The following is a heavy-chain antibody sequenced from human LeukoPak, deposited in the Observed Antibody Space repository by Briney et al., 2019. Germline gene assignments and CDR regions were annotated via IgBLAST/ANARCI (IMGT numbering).Heavy chain of an antibody. Sequence: GGSLRLSCAASGFTVSGNYMGWVRQAPGKGLEWVSVIYSGGFIYYADSVKGRFTISRDNSKNTLCLQMNSLRAEDTAVYYCARRNSSGWYGDWGQGTLVTVSS. J-gene: IGHJ4*02. V-gene: IGHV3-53*01. CDR3: ARRNSSGWYGD. CDR1: GFTVSGNY. D-gene: IGHD6-19*01. CDR2: IYSGGFI.